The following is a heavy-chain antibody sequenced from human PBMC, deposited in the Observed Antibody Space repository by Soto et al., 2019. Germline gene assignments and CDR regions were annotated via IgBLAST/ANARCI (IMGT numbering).Heavy chain of an antibody. CDR3: ASLVVVAPVANV. J-gene: IGHJ4*02. CDR1: GGSINYNSYH. D-gene: IGHD2-2*01. CDR2: IFYTGTT. Sequence: QLQLQESGPGLVKPSETPSLTCSVSGGSINYNSYHWGWIRQPPGQGLEWIGSIFYTGTTFYNPSLESRVTMSVDTSKNSFSLHLTSVTAADTAVYFCASLVVVAPVANVWGQGTLVTVSS. V-gene: IGHV4-39*02.